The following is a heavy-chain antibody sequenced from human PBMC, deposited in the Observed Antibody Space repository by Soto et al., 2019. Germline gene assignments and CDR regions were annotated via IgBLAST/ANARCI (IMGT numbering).Heavy chain of an antibody. Sequence: LRLSCAASGFTFSSYGMHWVRQAPGKGLEWVAVIWYDGSNKYYADSVKGRFTISRDNSKNTLYLQMNSLRAEDTAVYYCARDSGITGTRDAFDIRGQGTMVTVSS. V-gene: IGHV3-33*01. J-gene: IGHJ3*02. D-gene: IGHD1-20*01. CDR2: IWYDGSNK. CDR1: GFTFSSYG. CDR3: ARDSGITGTRDAFDI.